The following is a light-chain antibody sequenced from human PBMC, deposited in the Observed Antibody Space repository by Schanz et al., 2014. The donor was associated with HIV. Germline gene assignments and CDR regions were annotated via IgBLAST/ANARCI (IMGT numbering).Light chain of an antibody. CDR3: AAWDDSLNAVL. V-gene: IGLV1-44*01. J-gene: IGLJ2*01. Sequence: QSVLTQPPSASETPGQRVTISCSGSSSNVGSNAVNWYHHLPGAAPKLLIYSNNQRPSGVPDRFSGSKSGTSASLAISGLXXXDGGDYYCAAWDDSLNAVLFGGGTKLTVL. CDR2: SNN. CDR1: SSNVGSNA.